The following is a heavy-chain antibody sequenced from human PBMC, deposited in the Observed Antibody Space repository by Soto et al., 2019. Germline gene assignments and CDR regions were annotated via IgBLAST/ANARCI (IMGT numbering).Heavy chain of an antibody. D-gene: IGHD2-2*01. V-gene: IGHV1-3*01. CDR1: GYTFTSYA. J-gene: IGHJ5*02. Sequence: QVQLVQSGAEVKKPGASVKVFCKASGYTFTSYAMHWVRQAPGQRLEWMGWINAGNGNTKYSQKFQGRVTITRDTSASTAYMELSSLRCEDTAVYYCAREYYVVVPAAIWFGGGWFDPWGQGTLVTVSS. CDR3: AREYYVVVPAAIWFGGGWFDP. CDR2: INAGNGNT.